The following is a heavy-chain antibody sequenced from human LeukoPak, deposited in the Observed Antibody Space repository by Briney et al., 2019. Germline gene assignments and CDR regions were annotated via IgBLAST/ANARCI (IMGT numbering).Heavy chain of an antibody. CDR1: GGSFSGYY. V-gene: IGHV4-34*01. Sequence: PSETLPLTCAVYGGSFSGYYWSWIRQPPGKGLEWIGEINHSGSTNYNPSLKSRVTISVDTSKNQFSLKLSSVTAADTAVYYCARGSDGGRSGIATNYFDYWGKGTLVTVSS. CDR3: ARGSDGGRSGIATNYFDY. D-gene: IGHD6-13*01. CDR2: INHSGST. J-gene: IGHJ4*02.